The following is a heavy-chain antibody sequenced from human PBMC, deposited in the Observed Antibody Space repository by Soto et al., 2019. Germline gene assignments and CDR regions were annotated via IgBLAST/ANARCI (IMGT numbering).Heavy chain of an antibody. CDR3: ARSYSGSYFAF. V-gene: IGHV4-39*01. CDR1: GCSLSRSSYL. D-gene: IGHD1-26*01. J-gene: IGHJ4*02. Sequence: SATLSLTCTVSGCSLSRSSYLLGWIRQPPGKGLEWIGNIFYSGSTYYNPSLKSRVTISVDTSKNQFSLKLSSVTAGDTAGYYCARSYSGSYFAFWGQGTLVTVAS. CDR2: IFYSGST.